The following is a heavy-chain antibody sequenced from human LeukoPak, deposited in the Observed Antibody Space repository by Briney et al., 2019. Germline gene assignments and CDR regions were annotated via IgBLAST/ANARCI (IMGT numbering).Heavy chain of an antibody. V-gene: IGHV4-4*09. Sequence: SETLTLTCTALGSISGYYWSWILQPPGKELEWIGYIYTSESTNYNPSLESRVTISVDTSKNQFSLDLRSVTAADTAVYYCARQKCTSTSWLTKNAFDIWVQGTMVTVSS. CDR3: ARQKCTSTSWLTKNAFDI. D-gene: IGHD2-2*01. CDR2: IYTSEST. J-gene: IGHJ3*02. CDR1: GSISGYY.